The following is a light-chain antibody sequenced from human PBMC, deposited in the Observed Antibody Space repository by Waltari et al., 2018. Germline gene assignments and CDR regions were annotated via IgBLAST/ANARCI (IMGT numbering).Light chain of an antibody. J-gene: IGLJ3*02. CDR3: CSYAGSSTWV. V-gene: IGLV2-23*01. CDR1: SSDVGSYNL. Sequence: QSALAQPASVSGSPGQSITISCTGTSSDVGSYNLVSWYQQHPGKAPKLMIYEGSKRPSGVSNCFSGSKAGNTASLTISGLQSEDEAEYHCCSYAGSSTWVFGGGTKLTVL. CDR2: EGS.